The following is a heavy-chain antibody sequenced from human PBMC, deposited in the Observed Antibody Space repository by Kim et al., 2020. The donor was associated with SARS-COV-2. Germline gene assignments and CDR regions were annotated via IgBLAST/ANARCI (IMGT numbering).Heavy chain of an antibody. Sequence: GGSLRLSCAASGFTFSTYAMHWVRQAPGKGLEWVSVISYDGSHKYYADSVKGRFTISRDNSKNTLYLQMNSLRAEDTAVYYCARDPFYYDSSGFSVVGYFDYWGQGTLVTVAS. D-gene: IGHD3-22*01. CDR3: ARDPFYYDSSGFSVVGYFDY. CDR2: ISYDGSHK. V-gene: IGHV3-30*04. CDR1: GFTFSTYA. J-gene: IGHJ4*02.